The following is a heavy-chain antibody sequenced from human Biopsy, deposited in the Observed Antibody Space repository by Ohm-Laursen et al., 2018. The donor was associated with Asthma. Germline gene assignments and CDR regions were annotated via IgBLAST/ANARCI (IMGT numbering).Heavy chain of an antibody. D-gene: IGHD3-3*01. CDR1: GDTLTERS. J-gene: IGHJ6*02. CDR2: FDIEDGEA. CDR3: ASGLGMDV. Sequence: GASVKVSCKVSGDTLTERSIHWVRQAPGKGLEWMGGFDIEDGEASYAQKFKGRVTLTEDPSTDTVYMELRSLRSDDTAVYYCASGLGMDVWGQGTTVTVSS. V-gene: IGHV1-24*01.